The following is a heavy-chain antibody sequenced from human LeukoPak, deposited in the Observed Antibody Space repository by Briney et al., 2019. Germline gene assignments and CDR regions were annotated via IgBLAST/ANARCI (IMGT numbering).Heavy chain of an antibody. Sequence: SETLSLTCAVYGGSFSGYYWSWIRQPPGKGLEWIGEINHSGSTNYNPSLKSRVTISVDTSKNQFSLKLSSVTAADTAVYHCASVDRMLSFLWWGQGTLVTVSS. CDR3: ASVDRMLSFLW. J-gene: IGHJ4*02. CDR2: INHSGST. V-gene: IGHV4-34*01. D-gene: IGHD2-8*01. CDR1: GGSFSGYY.